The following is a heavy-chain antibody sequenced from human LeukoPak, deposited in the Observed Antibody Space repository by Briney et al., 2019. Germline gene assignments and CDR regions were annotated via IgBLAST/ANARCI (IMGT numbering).Heavy chain of an antibody. CDR2: ISSSGSTI. CDR1: GFTFSDYY. J-gene: IGHJ6*03. D-gene: IGHD2-2*01. Sequence: PGGSLRLSCAASGFTFSDYYMSWIRQAPGKGLEWVSYISSSGSTIYYADSVKGRFTISRDNAKNSLYLQMNSLRAEDTAVYYCARVAPRYCSSTSCYGYYYMDVWGKGTTVTVSS. V-gene: IGHV3-11*04. CDR3: ARVAPRYCSSTSCYGYYYMDV.